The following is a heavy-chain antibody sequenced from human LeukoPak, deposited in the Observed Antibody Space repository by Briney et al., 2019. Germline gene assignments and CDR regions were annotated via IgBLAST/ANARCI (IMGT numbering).Heavy chain of an antibody. CDR3: ARDRGSTAVDRGVNHC. CDR1: GFTFSTYS. J-gene: IGHJ4*02. V-gene: IGHV3-48*04. CDR2: ISSGSANI. Sequence: GGSLRLSCEASGFTFSTYSMNWVRQAPGKGLEWVAHISSGSANIYYADSVKGRFTVSRDNAKNSLYLQMSSLRAEDTAVYYCARDRGSTAVDRGVNHCWGQGTLVTVSS. D-gene: IGHD3-10*01.